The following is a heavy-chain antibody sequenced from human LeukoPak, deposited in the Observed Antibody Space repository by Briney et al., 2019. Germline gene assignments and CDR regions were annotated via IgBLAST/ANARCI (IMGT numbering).Heavy chain of an antibody. D-gene: IGHD3/OR15-3a*01. CDR1: GFTFSNYG. V-gene: IGHV3-30*02. Sequence: GGSLRLSCSVSGFTFSNYGMHWVRHTPGKGLEWVAFIQSDGRNKYYADSVRGRFTISRDNSKNTVYLQMNSLRPEDTAVFYCAKDRWTGFSAIDSWGQGTLVTVSS. CDR2: IQSDGRNK. CDR3: AKDRWTGFSAIDS. J-gene: IGHJ4*02.